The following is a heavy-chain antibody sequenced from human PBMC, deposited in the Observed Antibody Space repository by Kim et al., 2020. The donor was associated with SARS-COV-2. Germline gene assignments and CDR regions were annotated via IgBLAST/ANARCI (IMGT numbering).Heavy chain of an antibody. CDR3: AGTPQGAMAHPMAYYYYGMDV. Sequence: SETLSLTCTVSGGSISSYYWSWIRQPPGKGLELIGYIYYSGSTNYNPSLKSRGTISVDTSKNQFSLKLSSVTAADTAVYYCAGTPQGAMAHPMAYYYYGMDVWGQGTTVTVSS. CDR2: IYYSGST. V-gene: IGHV4-59*01. CDR1: GGSISSYY. J-gene: IGHJ6*02. D-gene: IGHD5-18*01.